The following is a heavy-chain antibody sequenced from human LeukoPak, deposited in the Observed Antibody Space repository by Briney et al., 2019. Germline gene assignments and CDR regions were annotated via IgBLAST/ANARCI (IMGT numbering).Heavy chain of an antibody. Sequence: GGSLRLSCAASGFTFSSYSMNWVRQAPGKGLEWVSSISSSSSYIYYADSVKGRFTISRGNAKNSLYLQMNSLRAEDTAVYYCARDLLFAFDIWGQGTMVTVSS. V-gene: IGHV3-21*01. CDR2: ISSSSSYI. CDR1: GFTFSSYS. CDR3: ARDLLFAFDI. J-gene: IGHJ3*02.